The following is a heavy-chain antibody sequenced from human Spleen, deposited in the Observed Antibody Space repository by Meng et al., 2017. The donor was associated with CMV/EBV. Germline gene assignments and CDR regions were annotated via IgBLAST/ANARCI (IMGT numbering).Heavy chain of an antibody. CDR1: GDSVSSNSAA. Sequence: SETLSLTCAISGDSVSSNSAAWNWIRQSPSRGLEWLGRTYYRSKWYNDYAVSVKSRISVNPDTSKNQFSLQMNSVTPEDTAVYYCAREDNPRDYYYGMDVWGQGTTVTVSS. CDR3: AREDNPRDYYYGMDV. V-gene: IGHV6-1*01. J-gene: IGHJ6*02. CDR2: TYYRSKWYN. D-gene: IGHD1-1*01.